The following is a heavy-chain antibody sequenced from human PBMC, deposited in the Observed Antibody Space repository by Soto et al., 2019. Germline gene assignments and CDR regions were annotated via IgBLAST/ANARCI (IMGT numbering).Heavy chain of an antibody. CDR3: ARAPNSWYVYFAD. CDR2: IYYSGST. D-gene: IGHD6-13*01. J-gene: IGHJ4*02. Sequence: PSETLSLTCTASGGSVSSGGGNYWSWIRQHPGKGLEWIGYIYYSGSTYYTPSLKSRVTISLDTSKNQFSLKLSSVTAADTAVYFCARAPNSWYVYFADWGQGTLVTVSS. V-gene: IGHV4-31*03. CDR1: GGSVSSGGGNY.